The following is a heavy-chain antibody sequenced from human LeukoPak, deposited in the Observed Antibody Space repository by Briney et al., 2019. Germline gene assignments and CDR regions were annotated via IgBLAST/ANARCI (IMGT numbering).Heavy chain of an antibody. Sequence: GGSLRLSCAASGFTFSSYAMSWVRQAPGKGLEWVSAISGSGGSTYYADSVKGRFTISRDNSKKTLFLQLNSLRAEDTAVYYCAKDARRTNGWYYFDYWGQGALVTVSS. D-gene: IGHD6-19*01. CDR1: GFTFSSYA. CDR3: AKDARRTNGWYYFDY. J-gene: IGHJ4*02. V-gene: IGHV3-23*01. CDR2: ISGSGGST.